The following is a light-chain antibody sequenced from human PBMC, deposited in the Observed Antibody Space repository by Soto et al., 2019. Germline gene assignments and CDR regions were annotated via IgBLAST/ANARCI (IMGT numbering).Light chain of an antibody. CDR3: AAWDDSLSGL. CDR2: RNN. Sequence: QSVLTQPPSASGTPGQRVTISCSGSSSNIGSNYVYWYQQLPVTAPKLLIYRNNQRPSGVPDRFSGSKSGTSASLAISGLRSEDEADYYCAAWDDSLSGLFGGGTKLTGL. V-gene: IGLV1-47*01. J-gene: IGLJ3*02. CDR1: SSNIGSNY.